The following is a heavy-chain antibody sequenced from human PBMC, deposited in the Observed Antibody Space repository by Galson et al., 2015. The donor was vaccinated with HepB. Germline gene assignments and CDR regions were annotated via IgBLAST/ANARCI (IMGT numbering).Heavy chain of an antibody. CDR2: IGLSNGYK. CDR1: GFPFSDFY. CDR3: ARDGSSRWYDIYNHPSGYFPH. D-gene: IGHD2-15*01. V-gene: IGHV3-11*05. J-gene: IGHJ1*01. Sequence: SLRLSCAASGFPFSDFYMAWIRQAPGKGLEWVAHIGLSNGYKDYADSVRGRVTISRDSAKNTVTLQMSGLTVDDTAIYYCARDGSSRWYDIYNHPSGYFPHWGRGTLVSVSS.